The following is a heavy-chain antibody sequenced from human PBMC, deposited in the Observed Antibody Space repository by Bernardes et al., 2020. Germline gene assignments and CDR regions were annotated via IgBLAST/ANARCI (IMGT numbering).Heavy chain of an antibody. D-gene: IGHD3-10*01. CDR3: ARHRNIRGPRWFDP. Sequence: SETLSRTCTVSGGSISSSSYYWGWIRQPPGKGLEWIGSIYYSGSTYYNPSLKSRVTISVDTSKNQFSLKLSSVTAADTAVYYCARHRNIRGPRWFDPWGQGTLVTVSS. CDR2: IYYSGST. J-gene: IGHJ5*02. CDR1: GGSISSSSYY. V-gene: IGHV4-39*01.